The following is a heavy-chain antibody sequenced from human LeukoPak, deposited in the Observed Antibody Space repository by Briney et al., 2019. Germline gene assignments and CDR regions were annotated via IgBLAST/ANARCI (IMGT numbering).Heavy chain of an antibody. CDR3: AKDQGSYGSGTNWFDP. D-gene: IGHD3-10*01. CDR1: GFTFSSYW. J-gene: IGHJ5*02. CDR2: IKQDGSEK. V-gene: IGHV3-7*03. Sequence: GRSLRLSCAASGFTFSSYWMSWVRQAPGKGLEWVANIKQDGSEKYYVDSVKGRFTISRDNAKNSLYLQMNSLRAEDTALYYCAKDQGSYGSGTNWFDPWGQGTLVTVSS.